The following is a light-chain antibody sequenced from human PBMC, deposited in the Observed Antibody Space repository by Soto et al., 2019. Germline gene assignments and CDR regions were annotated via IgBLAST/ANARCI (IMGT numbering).Light chain of an antibody. CDR2: DVN. V-gene: IGLV2-14*03. J-gene: IGLJ2*01. CDR3: SSYTTTATRL. Sequence: QSALTQPASVSGSPGQSITISCTGTSSDVGAYNFVSWYQHHPGKAPQLIIYDVNNRPSGVSDRFSGSKSGNTASLTISGLQDEDEADYYCSSYTTTATRLFGGGTQLTVL. CDR1: SSDVGAYNF.